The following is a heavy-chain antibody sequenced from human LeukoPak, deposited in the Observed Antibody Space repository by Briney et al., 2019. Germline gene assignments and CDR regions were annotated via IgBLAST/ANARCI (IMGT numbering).Heavy chain of an antibody. J-gene: IGHJ6*03. CDR3: AKDPYCSSTSCYYYYYYMDV. CDR2: IRYGGSNR. CDR1: GFTFSSYA. D-gene: IGHD2-2*01. Sequence: GGSLRLSCAASGFTFSSYAMHWVRQAPGKGLEWVAFIRYGGSNRYYADSVKGRFTISRDNSKNTLYLQMNSLRAEDTAVYYCAKDPYCSSTSCYYYYYYMDVWGKGTTVTVSS. V-gene: IGHV3-30*02.